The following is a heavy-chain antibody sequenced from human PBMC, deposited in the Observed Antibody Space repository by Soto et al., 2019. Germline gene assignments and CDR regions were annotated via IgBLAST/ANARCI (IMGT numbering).Heavy chain of an antibody. Sequence: QVQLVESGGGVVQPGRSLRLSCAASGFTFSSYGMHWVRQAPGKGLEWVAVIWYDGSNKYYADSVKGRFTISRDNSKNTLYLQMNSLRAEDTAVYYCARDQDYYGSGSYGDYYYDGMDVWGQGTTVTVSS. V-gene: IGHV3-33*01. J-gene: IGHJ6*02. D-gene: IGHD3-10*01. CDR1: GFTFSSYG. CDR3: ARDQDYYGSGSYGDYYYDGMDV. CDR2: IWYDGSNK.